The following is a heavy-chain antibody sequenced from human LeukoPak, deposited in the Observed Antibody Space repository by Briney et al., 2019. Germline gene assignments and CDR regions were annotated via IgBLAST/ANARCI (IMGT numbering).Heavy chain of an antibody. Sequence: PSETLSLTCTVSGGSISSSSYYWGWIRQPPGKGLEWIGSIYYSGSTYYNPSLKSRVTISVDTPKNQFSLKLSSVTAADTAVYYCARHLTFIQLWLRGFDYWGQGTLVTVSS. CDR3: ARHLTFIQLWLRGFDY. D-gene: IGHD5-18*01. CDR1: GGSISSSSYY. J-gene: IGHJ4*02. V-gene: IGHV4-39*01. CDR2: IYYSGST.